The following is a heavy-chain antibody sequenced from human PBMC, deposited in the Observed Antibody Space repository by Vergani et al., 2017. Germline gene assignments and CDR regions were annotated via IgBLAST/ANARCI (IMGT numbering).Heavy chain of an antibody. Sequence: EVQLVESGGGLVQPGRSLRLSCAASGFTFDDYAMHWVRQAPGKGLEWVSGINWIGGSIGYADSVKGRFTISRDNSKNSLYLQMNSLRVEDTALYYCAKDGGYSYGGGYFDYWGQGTLVTVSS. CDR1: GFTFDDYA. CDR2: INWIGGSI. J-gene: IGHJ4*02. CDR3: AKDGGYSYGGGYFDY. D-gene: IGHD5-18*01. V-gene: IGHV3-9*01.